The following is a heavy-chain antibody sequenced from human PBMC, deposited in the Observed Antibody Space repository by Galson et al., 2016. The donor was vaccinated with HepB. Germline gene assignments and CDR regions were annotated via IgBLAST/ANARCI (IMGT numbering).Heavy chain of an antibody. Sequence: SLRLSCAASGFTFSNYWMSWVRQTPGNGLEWVANIKQDGSAIYYVDFVKGRFTISRDNAKPSLFLQMNSLRAEDTAVYYCARQSQMARTVFDYWGQGTLVTVSS. CDR1: GFTFSNYW. CDR3: ARQSQMARTVFDY. D-gene: IGHD5-24*01. J-gene: IGHJ4*02. V-gene: IGHV3-7*01. CDR2: IKQDGSAI.